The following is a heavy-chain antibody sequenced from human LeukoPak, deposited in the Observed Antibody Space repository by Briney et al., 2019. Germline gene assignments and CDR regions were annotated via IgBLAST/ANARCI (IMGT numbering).Heavy chain of an antibody. J-gene: IGHJ3*02. CDR1: GFTFSDYY. CDR2: VSSSSTYT. V-gene: IGHV3-11*03. D-gene: IGHD6-13*01. Sequence: PGGSLRLSCAASGFTFSDYYMSWLRQAPGRGLEWLSYVSSSSTYTNYADSVKGRLTISRDNAENTLFLQMNGLRVEDTALYYCARSFSSSWGAFEIWGQGTMVTVSS. CDR3: ARSFSSSWGAFEI.